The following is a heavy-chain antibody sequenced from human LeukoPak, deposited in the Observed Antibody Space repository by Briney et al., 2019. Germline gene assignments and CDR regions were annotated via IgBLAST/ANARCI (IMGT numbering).Heavy chain of an antibody. J-gene: IGHJ4*02. CDR3: AKDRADCSNTSCYAFFDY. Sequence: GGSLRLSCAASGFTFSNYAINWVHQAPGKGLEWVSGISGSGGSTFYADSVKGRFTISRDNSKTTLYLQMNSLRAEDTAVYYCAKDRADCSNTSCYAFFDYWGQGTLVTVSP. CDR2: ISGSGGST. CDR1: GFTFSNYA. V-gene: IGHV3-23*01. D-gene: IGHD2-2*01.